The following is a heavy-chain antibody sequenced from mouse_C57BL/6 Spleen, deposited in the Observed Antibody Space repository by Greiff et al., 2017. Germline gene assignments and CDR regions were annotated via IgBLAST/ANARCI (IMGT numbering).Heavy chain of an antibody. CDR2: IYPGDGDT. V-gene: IGHV1-82*01. J-gene: IGHJ1*03. D-gene: IGHD2-5*01. CDR3: ARPYSNPSYWYFDV. CDR1: GYAFSSSW. Sequence: QVQLQQSGPELVKPGASVKISCTASGYAFSSSWMNWVKQRPGKGLEWIGRIYPGDGDTNYNGKFKGKATLTADKSSSTAYMQLSSLTSEDSAVYFCARPYSNPSYWYFDVWGTGTTVTVSS.